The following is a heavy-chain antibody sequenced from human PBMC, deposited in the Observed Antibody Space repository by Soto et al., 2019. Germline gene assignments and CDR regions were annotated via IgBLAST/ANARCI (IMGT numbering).Heavy chain of an antibody. D-gene: IGHD4-17*01. J-gene: IGHJ4*02. V-gene: IGHV3-11*01. CDR3: ARDTVVFDY. CDR1: GFTFSDY. CDR2: ISSSGSTI. Sequence: SLRLSCAASGFTFSDYMSWIRQAPWKGLEWVSYISSSGSTIYYADSVKGRFTISRDNAKNSLYLQMNSLRAEDTAVYYCARDTVVFDYWGQGTLVTVSS.